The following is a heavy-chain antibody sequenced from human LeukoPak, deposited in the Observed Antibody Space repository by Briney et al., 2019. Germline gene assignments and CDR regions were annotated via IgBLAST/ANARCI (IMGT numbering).Heavy chain of an antibody. CDR3: ARSPPGWYYDNSGQYYFDT. Sequence: SETLSLTCTVSGGSISGYYWSWIRQSPGKRLEWIAYISFTGNTNYNPSLKSRVTISLDTSETHFSLTLSSLTAADTAVYYCARSPPGWYYDNSGQYYFDTWGQGALATVSS. CDR2: ISFTGNT. J-gene: IGHJ4*02. V-gene: IGHV4-59*08. D-gene: IGHD3-22*01. CDR1: GGSISGYY.